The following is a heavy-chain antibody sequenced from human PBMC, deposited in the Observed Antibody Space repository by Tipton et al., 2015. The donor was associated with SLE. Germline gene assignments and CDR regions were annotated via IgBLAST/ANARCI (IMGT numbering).Heavy chain of an antibody. D-gene: IGHD2-2*01. CDR2: IIPIFGTA. V-gene: IGHV1-69*01. CDR1: GGTFSSYA. J-gene: IGHJ4*02. Sequence: QVQLVQSGPEVKKPGSSVKVSCKASGGTFSSYAISWVRQAPGQGLEWMGGIIPIFGTANYAQKFQGRVTITTDESTSTAYMELSGLRSEDTAVYYCAKGVCSSTSCYNYFDYWGQGTLVTVSS. CDR3: AKGVCSSTSCYNYFDY.